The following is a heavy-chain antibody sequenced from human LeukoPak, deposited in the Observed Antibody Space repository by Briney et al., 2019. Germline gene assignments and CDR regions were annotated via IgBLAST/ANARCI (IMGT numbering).Heavy chain of an antibody. Sequence: GGSLRLSCPASGFTFRSYWMSWVRQAPGKGLEWVANIKEDGSEKYYVDSLKGRFTTSRDNAKNSLYLQMNSLRAEDRAVYYCARDSSWASDYWGQGNLVTVSS. D-gene: IGHD6-6*01. V-gene: IGHV3-7*05. J-gene: IGHJ4*02. CDR1: GFTFRSYW. CDR2: IKEDGSEK. CDR3: ARDSSWASDY.